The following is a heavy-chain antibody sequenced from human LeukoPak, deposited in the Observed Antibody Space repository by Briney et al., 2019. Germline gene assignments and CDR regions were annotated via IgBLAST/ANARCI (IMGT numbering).Heavy chain of an antibody. CDR3: ARGRPELPRLYCEFDY. Sequence: PSDTLSLTCAVYGGSFSGYYWSWIRQPPGKGLEWIGEINHSGSTNYNPSLKSRVTISVDTSKNQFSLKLSSVTAADTAVYYCARGRPELPRLYCEFDYWGQGTLVTVSS. J-gene: IGHJ4*02. CDR2: INHSGST. V-gene: IGHV4-34*01. D-gene: IGHD1-7*01. CDR1: GGSFSGYY.